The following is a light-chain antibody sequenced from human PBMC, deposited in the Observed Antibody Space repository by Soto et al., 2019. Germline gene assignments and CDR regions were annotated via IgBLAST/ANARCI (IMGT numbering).Light chain of an antibody. Sequence: DIQMTQSPSTLSASVGGRVSITCRASQNIGSWLAWYQKKPGKAPNLLIYDASSLESGVPSRFSGSGSGTEFTLTISSLQPDDFATYFCQQYNSYPWTFGQGTKVDI. CDR2: DAS. J-gene: IGKJ1*01. CDR1: QNIGSW. V-gene: IGKV1-5*01. CDR3: QQYNSYPWT.